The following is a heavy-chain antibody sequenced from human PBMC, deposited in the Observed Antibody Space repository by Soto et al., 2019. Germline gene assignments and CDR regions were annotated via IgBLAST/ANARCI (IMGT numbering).Heavy chain of an antibody. Sequence: GGSLRLSCAASGFTFSSYWMSWVRQAPGKGLEWVANIKQDGSEKYCVGSVKGRFTISRDNAKNSLYLQMNSLRAEDTAVYYCARDVVDGWGIAARRGYFDYWGQGTLVTVSS. V-gene: IGHV3-7*03. J-gene: IGHJ4*02. CDR2: IKQDGSEK. CDR3: ARDVVDGWGIAARRGYFDY. CDR1: GFTFSSYW. D-gene: IGHD6-6*01.